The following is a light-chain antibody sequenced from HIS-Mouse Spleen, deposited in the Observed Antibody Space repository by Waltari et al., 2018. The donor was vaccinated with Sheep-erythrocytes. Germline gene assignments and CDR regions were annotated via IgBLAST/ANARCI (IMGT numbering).Light chain of an antibody. CDR3: YSTDSSGNHWV. J-gene: IGLJ3*02. CDR1: ALPKKY. Sequence: SYELTQPPSVSVSPGQTARITCSGDALPKKYAYWYQQKSGQAPVLVIYEDSERPSGIPEGFSGSTSGTMATLTISGAQVEDEADYYCYSTDSSGNHWVFGGGTKLTVL. CDR2: EDS. V-gene: IGLV3-10*01.